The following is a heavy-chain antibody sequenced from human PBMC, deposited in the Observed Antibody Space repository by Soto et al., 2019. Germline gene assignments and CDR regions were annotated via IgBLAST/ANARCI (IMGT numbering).Heavy chain of an antibody. D-gene: IGHD3-22*01. J-gene: IGHJ4*02. Sequence: NPSETLSLTCTVSGGSISSYYWSWIRQPPGKGLEWIGYIYYSGSTNYNPSLKSRVTISVDTSKNQFSLKLSSVTAADTAVYYCARVDSSGYYYEYFDYWGQGTLVTVSS. CDR2: IYYSGST. CDR1: GGSISSYY. V-gene: IGHV4-59*01. CDR3: ARVDSSGYYYEYFDY.